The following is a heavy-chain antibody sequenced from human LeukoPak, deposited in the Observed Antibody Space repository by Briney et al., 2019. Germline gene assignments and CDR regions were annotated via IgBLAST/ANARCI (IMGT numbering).Heavy chain of an antibody. D-gene: IGHD3-3*01. CDR1: GFTFSSYS. Sequence: GGSLRLSCAASGFTFSSYSMNWVRQAPGKGLEWVSSISSSSSYIYYADSVKGRFTISRDNAKNSLYLQMNSLRVEDTAVYYCVRGFGVSDTVYMDVWGRGTTVTVSS. CDR3: VRGFGVSDTVYMDV. CDR2: ISSSSSYI. V-gene: IGHV3-21*01. J-gene: IGHJ6*03.